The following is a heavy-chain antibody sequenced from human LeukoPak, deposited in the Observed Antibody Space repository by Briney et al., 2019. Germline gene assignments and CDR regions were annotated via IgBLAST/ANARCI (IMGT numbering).Heavy chain of an antibody. CDR3: AKDGLGYCSSTSCYKDY. J-gene: IGHJ4*02. CDR1: GFSFSSYA. V-gene: IGHV3-23*01. CDR2: ISDSGTST. Sequence: GGSLRLSCAASGFSFSSYAMTWVRQAPGKGLEWVSAISDSGTSTYYADSVKGRFTISRDNSKNTLYLQMNSLRAEDTAVYYCAKDGLGYCSSTSCYKDYWGQGTLVTVSS. D-gene: IGHD2-2*02.